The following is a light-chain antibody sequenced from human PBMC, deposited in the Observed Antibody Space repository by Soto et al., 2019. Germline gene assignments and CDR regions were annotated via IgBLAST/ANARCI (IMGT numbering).Light chain of an antibody. J-gene: IGKJ1*01. CDR2: DAS. CDR1: QSISSW. V-gene: IGKV1-5*01. CDR3: QQYNSYSPT. Sequence: DNQMTQAPSTLPGSVGDRLTISCQASQSISSWLAWYQQKQGKXPKXXIYDASSLESGVPSRFSGSGSGTELTLTISSLQPDDGETDECQQYNSYSPTFGQGTKVDIK.